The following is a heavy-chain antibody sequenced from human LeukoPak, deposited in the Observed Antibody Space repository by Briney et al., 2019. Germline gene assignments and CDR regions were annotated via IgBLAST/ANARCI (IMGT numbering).Heavy chain of an antibody. J-gene: IGHJ3*02. CDR3: ARDRIVGPTDAFDI. CDR2: IIPILGIA. CDR1: GGTFSSYA. D-gene: IGHD1-26*01. V-gene: IGHV1-69*04. Sequence: GASVKVSCKASGGTFSSYAISWVRQAPGQGLEWMGRIIPILGIANYAQKFQGRVTMTRNTSISTAYMELSSLRSEDTAVYYCARDRIVGPTDAFDIWGQGTMVTVSS.